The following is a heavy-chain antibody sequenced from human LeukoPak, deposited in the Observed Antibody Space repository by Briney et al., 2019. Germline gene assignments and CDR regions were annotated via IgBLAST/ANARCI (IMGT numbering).Heavy chain of an antibody. CDR2: IFGSGDTT. D-gene: IGHD3-10*01. J-gene: IGHJ4*02. CDR1: GFTFSSYA. Sequence: GGSLRLSCAASGFTFSSYAMSWVRQAPGKGLEWVSIIFGSGDTTYYADSVKGRFTVSRDNSKNMLYLQMNNLRPEDTAIYYCAKRNTMVRGGPCFDYWGQGLLVTVSS. V-gene: IGHV3-23*01. CDR3: AKRNTMVRGGPCFDY.